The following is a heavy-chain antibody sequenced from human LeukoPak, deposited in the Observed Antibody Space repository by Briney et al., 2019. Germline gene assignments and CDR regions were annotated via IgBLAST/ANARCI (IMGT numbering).Heavy chain of an antibody. V-gene: IGHV3-53*01. CDR1: GFTVISNY. J-gene: IGHJ4*02. Sequence: GGSLRLSCAASGFTVISNYMSWVRQAPGKGLEWVSVIYSGGNTYYADSVEGRFTISRDNSKNTLYLQMKTLKAEDTAVYYCARDLHPRLAGFFDYWGQGTLVTVSS. D-gene: IGHD3-3*02. CDR2: IYSGGNT. CDR3: ARDLHPRLAGFFDY.